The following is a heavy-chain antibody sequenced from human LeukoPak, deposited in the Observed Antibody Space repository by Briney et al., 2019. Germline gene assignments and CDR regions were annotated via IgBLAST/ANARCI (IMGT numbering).Heavy chain of an antibody. D-gene: IGHD1-26*01. Sequence: ASVKVSCKASGGTFSSYAISWVRQAPGQGLEWMGGIIPIFGTANYAQKFQGRVTITADKSTSTAYMELSSLRSEDTAVYYCARESQWELRGELDYWGQGTLVTVSS. CDR1: GGTFSSYA. CDR3: ARESQWELRGELDY. V-gene: IGHV1-69*06. J-gene: IGHJ4*02. CDR2: IIPIFGTA.